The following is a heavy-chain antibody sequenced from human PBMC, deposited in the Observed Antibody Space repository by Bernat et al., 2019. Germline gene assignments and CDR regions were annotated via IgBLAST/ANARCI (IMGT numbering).Heavy chain of an antibody. Sequence: QVQLVESGGGVVQPGRSLRLSCAASGFTFSSYAMHWVRQAPGKGLEWVAVISYDGSNKYYADSVKGRFTISRDNSKNTPYLQMNSLRAEDTAVYYCARDEYSSSMSVFDYWGQGTLVTVSS. CDR2: ISYDGSNK. J-gene: IGHJ4*02. V-gene: IGHV3-30*01. CDR1: GFTFSSYA. D-gene: IGHD6-6*01. CDR3: ARDEYSSSMSVFDY.